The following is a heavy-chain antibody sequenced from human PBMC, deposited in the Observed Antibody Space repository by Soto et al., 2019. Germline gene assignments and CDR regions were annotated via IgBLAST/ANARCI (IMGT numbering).Heavy chain of an antibody. CDR2: MNPNSGNT. Sequence: GASVKVSCKASGYTFTSYDINWVRQATGQGLEWMGWMNPNSGNTGYAQKFQGRVTMTRNTSISTAYMELSSLRSEDTAVYYCARSYDFWSGYRSYGYWGQGTLVTVSS. V-gene: IGHV1-8*01. CDR1: GYTFTSYD. CDR3: ARSYDFWSGYRSYGY. J-gene: IGHJ4*02. D-gene: IGHD3-3*01.